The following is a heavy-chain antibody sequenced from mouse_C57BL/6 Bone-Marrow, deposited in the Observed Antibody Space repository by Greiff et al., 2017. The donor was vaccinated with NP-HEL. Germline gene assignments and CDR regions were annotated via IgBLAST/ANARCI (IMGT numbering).Heavy chain of an antibody. CDR3: AIEGIYYGSSYWYFDV. J-gene: IGHJ1*03. Sequence: QVQLKQSGAELARPGASVKLSCKASGYTFTSYGISWVKQRTGQGLEWIGEIYPRSGNTYYNEKFKGKATLTADKSSSTAYMELRSLTYEDSAVYFCAIEGIYYGSSYWYFDVWGTGTTVTVSS. V-gene: IGHV1-81*01. D-gene: IGHD1-1*01. CDR1: GYTFTSYG. CDR2: IYPRSGNT.